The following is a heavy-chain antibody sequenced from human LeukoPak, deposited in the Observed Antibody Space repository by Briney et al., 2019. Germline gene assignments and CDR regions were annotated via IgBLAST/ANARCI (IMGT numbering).Heavy chain of an antibody. J-gene: IGHJ3*01. Sequence: ASVKVSCKAAGHSFTGFYIHWVRQAPGQGLEWMGIINPSGGSTSYPQKFQGRVTMTRDTSTSTVYMELTSLRSEDTAVYYCAREFGDNRKPFDVWGQGTMVTVSS. CDR2: INPSGGST. CDR3: AREFGDNRKPFDV. D-gene: IGHD3-16*01. V-gene: IGHV1-46*01. CDR1: GHSFTGFY.